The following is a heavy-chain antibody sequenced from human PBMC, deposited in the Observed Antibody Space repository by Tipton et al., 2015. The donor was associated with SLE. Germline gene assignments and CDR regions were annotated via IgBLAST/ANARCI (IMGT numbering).Heavy chain of an antibody. Sequence: TLSLTCTVSGGSISSYYWSWIRQPPGKGLEWIGYIYYSGSTYYNPSLKSRVTISVDTPKNQFSLKLSSVTAADTAVYYCARDSRLHWYFDLWGRGTLVTVSS. J-gene: IGHJ2*01. CDR2: IYYSGST. D-gene: IGHD2-2*01. V-gene: IGHV4-59*12. CDR1: GGSISSYY. CDR3: ARDSRLHWYFDL.